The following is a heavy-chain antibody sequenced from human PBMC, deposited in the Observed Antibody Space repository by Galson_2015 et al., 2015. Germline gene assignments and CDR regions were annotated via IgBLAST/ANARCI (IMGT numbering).Heavy chain of an antibody. V-gene: IGHV4-59*01. Sequence: TLSLTCRVSGGSISSYYWSWIRQSPGKGLEWIGYIYYSGITKYNPSLKSRVTISVDTSDNQFSLKLSSVTAADTAVYYCASSLGSSSWVDYWGQGTLVTVSS. CDR2: IYYSGIT. CDR3: ASSLGSSSWVDY. CDR1: GGSISSYY. J-gene: IGHJ4*02. D-gene: IGHD6-13*01.